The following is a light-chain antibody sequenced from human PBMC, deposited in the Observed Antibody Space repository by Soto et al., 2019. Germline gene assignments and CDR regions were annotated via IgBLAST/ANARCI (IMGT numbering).Light chain of an antibody. Sequence: ETVLTKAPGTLSLSPGDRATLSCRLSQSLRNNYVAWLQQKPGQAPRLLISVASTRASGIPDRFSGSGSGTDFTLTISRLEPDDFAVYYCQQYGRTPQTFGQGTKVDIK. V-gene: IGKV3-20*01. CDR2: VAS. CDR1: QSLRNNY. CDR3: QQYGRTPQT. J-gene: IGKJ1*01.